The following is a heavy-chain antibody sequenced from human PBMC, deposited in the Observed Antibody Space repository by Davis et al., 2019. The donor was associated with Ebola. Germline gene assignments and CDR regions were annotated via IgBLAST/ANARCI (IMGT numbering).Heavy chain of an antibody. D-gene: IGHD6-19*01. CDR3: ARDSSGWYYFDY. J-gene: IGHJ4*02. V-gene: IGHV1-3*01. Sequence: ASVKVSCKASGYTFTYRYLHWVRQAPGQRLEWMGWINAGNGNTKYSQKFQGRVTITRDTSASTAYMELSSLRSEDTAVYYCARDSSGWYYFDYWGQGTLVTVSS. CDR1: GYTFTYRY. CDR2: INAGNGNT.